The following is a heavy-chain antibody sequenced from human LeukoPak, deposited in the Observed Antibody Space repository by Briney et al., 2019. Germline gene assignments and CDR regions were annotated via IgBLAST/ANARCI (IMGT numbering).Heavy chain of an antibody. V-gene: IGHV1-8*03. D-gene: IGHD3-10*01. CDR1: GYTFTSYD. CDR3: ARAKLWFGELLDAFDI. J-gene: IGHJ3*02. Sequence: ASVKVSCKASGYTFTSYDINWVRQATGQGLEWMGWMNPNSGNTGYAQKFQGRVTITRNTSISTAYMELSSLRSEDTAVYYCARAKLWFGELLDAFDIWGQGTMVTVSS. CDR2: MNPNSGNT.